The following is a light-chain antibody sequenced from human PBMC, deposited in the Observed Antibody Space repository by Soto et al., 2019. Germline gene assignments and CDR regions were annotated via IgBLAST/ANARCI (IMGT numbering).Light chain of an antibody. V-gene: IGKV3-15*01. Sequence: IVMTQSPGTLSVSPGERATLSCRASQNIGNKVGWYQQKPGQAPRLLIYGASTRATSIPVRFSGSGFGTEFTLTITSLQSEDSAVYYCQEYNYWHPITFGGGTKVEIK. J-gene: IGKJ4*01. CDR2: GAS. CDR1: QNIGNK. CDR3: QEYNYWHPIT.